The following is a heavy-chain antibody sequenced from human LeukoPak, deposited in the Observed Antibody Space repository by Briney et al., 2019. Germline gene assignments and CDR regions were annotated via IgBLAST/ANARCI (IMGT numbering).Heavy chain of an antibody. CDR2: IRNDGINE. Sequence: GGSLRLSCTASGFSISPFGIHWVRQAPGKGLEWVALIRNDGINEDYADSVKGRFTISRDNSKNTPYLQMNSLRAEDTAVYYCAKERVASSLGNYSDYWGQGTLVTVSS. D-gene: IGHD6-19*01. CDR3: AKERVASSLGNYSDY. V-gene: IGHV3-30*02. CDR1: GFSISPFG. J-gene: IGHJ4*02.